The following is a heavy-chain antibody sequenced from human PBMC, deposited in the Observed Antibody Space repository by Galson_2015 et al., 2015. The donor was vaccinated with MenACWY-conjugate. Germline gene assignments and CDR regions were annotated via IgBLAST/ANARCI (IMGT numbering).Heavy chain of an antibody. D-gene: IGHD6-19*01. V-gene: IGHV1-46*01. CDR3: AREGGIAVAGTEFDY. J-gene: IGHJ4*02. CDR2: INPSGGST. CDR1: GYTFTSYY. Sequence: SVKVSCKASGYTFTSYYMHWVRQAPGQGLEWMGIINPSGGSTSYAQKFQGRVAMTRDTSTSTVYMELSSLRSEDTAVYYCAREGGIAVAGTEFDYWGQGTLVTVSS.